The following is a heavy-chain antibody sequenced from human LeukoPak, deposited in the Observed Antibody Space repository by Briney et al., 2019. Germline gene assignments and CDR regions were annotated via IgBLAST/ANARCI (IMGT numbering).Heavy chain of an antibody. CDR3: ARVWNPDILTGLVHAYYYYYYMDV. Sequence: PGGSLRLSCAASGFTFSSYWMSWVRQAPGKGLEWVSAISGSGGSTYYADSVKGRFTISRDNAKNSLYLQMNSLRAEDTAVYYCARVWNPDILTGLVHAYYYYYYMDVWGKGTTVTISS. J-gene: IGHJ6*03. D-gene: IGHD3-9*01. CDR2: ISGSGGST. V-gene: IGHV3-23*01. CDR1: GFTFSSYW.